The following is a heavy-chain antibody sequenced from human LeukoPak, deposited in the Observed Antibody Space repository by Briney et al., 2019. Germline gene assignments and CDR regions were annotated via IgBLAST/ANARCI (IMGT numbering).Heavy chain of an antibody. V-gene: IGHV4-4*07. J-gene: IGHJ5*02. CDR3: ARLDYDILTGPTTGWFDP. Sequence: SETLSLTCTVSGGSISSYYWSWIRQPAGKGLEWIGRIYTSGSTNYNPSLKSRVTMSVDTSKNQFSLKLSSVTAADTAVYYCARLDYDILTGPTTGWFDPWGQGTLVTVSS. CDR1: GGSISSYY. CDR2: IYTSGST. D-gene: IGHD3-9*01.